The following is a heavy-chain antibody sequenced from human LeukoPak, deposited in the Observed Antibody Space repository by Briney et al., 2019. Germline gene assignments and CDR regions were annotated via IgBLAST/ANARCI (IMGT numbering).Heavy chain of an antibody. CDR3: ARAAVAPPYFQH. CDR2: IYSGGST. J-gene: IGHJ1*01. Sequence: RSGGSLRLSCAASGFTFSSYAMSWVRQAPGKGLEWVSVIYSGGSTYYADSMKGRFTISRDNSKNTLYLQMNSLRAEDTAVYYCARAAVAPPYFQHWGQGTLVTVSS. CDR1: GFTFSSYA. D-gene: IGHD6-19*01. V-gene: IGHV3-66*01.